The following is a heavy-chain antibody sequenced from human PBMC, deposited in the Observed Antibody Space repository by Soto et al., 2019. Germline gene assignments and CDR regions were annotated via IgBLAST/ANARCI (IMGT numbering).Heavy chain of an antibody. J-gene: IGHJ4*02. CDR3: ARSREYSGYDPYYFDY. CDR1: SGSISSGGYY. V-gene: IGHV4-31*03. Sequence: QVQLQESGPGLVKPSQTLSLTCTVSSGSISSGGYYWSWIRQHPGKGLEWIGYIYYSGSTYYNPSLKSRVTISVDTSKNQFSLKLSSVTAADTAVYYCARSREYSGYDPYYFDYWGQGTLVTVSS. D-gene: IGHD5-12*01. CDR2: IYYSGST.